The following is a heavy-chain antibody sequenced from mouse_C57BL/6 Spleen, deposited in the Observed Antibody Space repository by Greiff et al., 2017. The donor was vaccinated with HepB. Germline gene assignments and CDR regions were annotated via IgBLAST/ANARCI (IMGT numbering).Heavy chain of an antibody. J-gene: IGHJ2*01. D-gene: IGHD2-1*01. V-gene: IGHV1-74*01. CDR2: IHPSDSDT. Sequence: QVQLKQPGAELVKPGASVKVSCKASGYTFTSYWMHWVKQRPGQGLEWIGRIHPSDSDTNYNQKFKGKATLTVDKSSSTAYMQLSSLTSEDSAVYYCAGEYGNYVYFDYWGQGTTLTVSS. CDR3: AGEYGNYVYFDY. CDR1: GYTFTSYW.